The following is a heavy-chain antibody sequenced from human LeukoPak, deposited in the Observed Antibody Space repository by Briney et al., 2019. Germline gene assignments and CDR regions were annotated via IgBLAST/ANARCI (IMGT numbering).Heavy chain of an antibody. CDR3: ARHILEEHWFDP. D-gene: IGHD1-1*01. CDR2: VYNTGST. Sequence: SETLSLTCSVSGGSMSSENEYWGWIRQTPGKGLEWIGSVYNTGSTDYNPSLKRRFSISIDTSKNQFSLKVTSVTAADTAVYYCARHILEEHWFDPWGRGTLVIVSS. V-gene: IGHV4-39*01. J-gene: IGHJ5*02. CDR1: GGSMSSENEY.